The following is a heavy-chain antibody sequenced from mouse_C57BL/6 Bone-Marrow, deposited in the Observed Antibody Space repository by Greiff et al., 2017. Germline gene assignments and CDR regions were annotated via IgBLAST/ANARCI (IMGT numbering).Heavy chain of an antibody. CDR2: IYPGDGDT. CDR3: ARGGDGLFAY. D-gene: IGHD2-3*01. V-gene: IGHV1-82*01. J-gene: IGHJ3*01. Sequence: QVQLQQSGPELVKPGASVKISCKASGYAFSSSWMNWVKQRPGKGLEWIGRIYPGDGDTNYNGKFKGKATLTADKSSSTAYMQLSSLTSEDSAVYFCARGGDGLFAYWGQGTLVTVSA. CDR1: GYAFSSSW.